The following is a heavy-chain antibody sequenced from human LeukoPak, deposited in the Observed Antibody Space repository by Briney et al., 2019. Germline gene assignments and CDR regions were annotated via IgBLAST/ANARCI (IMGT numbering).Heavy chain of an antibody. CDR2: ISSSSAYI. J-gene: IGHJ4*02. D-gene: IGHD5-12*01. Sequence: PGGSLRLSCAASGFAFSSYSMNWVRQAPGTGLEWVSSISSSSAYIYYADSVKGRFTISRDNAKNSLYLQMNSLRAEDTAVYYCAGYSGYGHRNDYWGQGTLVTVSS. CDR1: GFAFSSYS. CDR3: AGYSGYGHRNDY. V-gene: IGHV3-21*01.